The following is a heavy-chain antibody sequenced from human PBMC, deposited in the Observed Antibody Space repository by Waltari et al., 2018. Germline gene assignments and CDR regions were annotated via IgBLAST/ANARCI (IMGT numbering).Heavy chain of an antibody. J-gene: IGHJ4*02. CDR2: IYSGGSST. CDR1: GFTFSSYA. D-gene: IGHD3-3*01. CDR3: AKGVDFWSGHNLDY. V-gene: IGHV3-23*03. Sequence: EVQLLESGGGLVQPGGSLRLSCAASGFTFSSYAMSWVRQAPGKGLEWVSVIYSGGSSTYYADSVKGRFTISRDNSKNTLYLQMNSLRAEDTAVYYCAKGVDFWSGHNLDYWGQGTLVTVSS.